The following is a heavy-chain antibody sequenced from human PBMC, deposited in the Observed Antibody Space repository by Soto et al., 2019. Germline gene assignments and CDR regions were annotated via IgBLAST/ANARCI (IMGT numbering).Heavy chain of an antibody. CDR2: IIPIFGTA. CDR1: GVTFSSYA. V-gene: IGHV1-69*13. CDR3: ARDPTGTGDYEFDY. D-gene: IGHD4-17*01. J-gene: IGHJ4*02. Sequence: SVKVSCKASGVTFSSYAISWVRQAPGQGVEWMGGIIPIFGTANYAQKFQGRVTITADESTSTAYMELSSLRSEGTAVYYCARDPTGTGDYEFDYWGQGTLVTVS.